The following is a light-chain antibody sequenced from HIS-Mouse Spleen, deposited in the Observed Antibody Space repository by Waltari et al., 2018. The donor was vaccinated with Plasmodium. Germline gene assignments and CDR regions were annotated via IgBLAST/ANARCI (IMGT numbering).Light chain of an antibody. CDR2: GAS. V-gene: IGKV3-15*01. J-gene: IGKJ1*01. CDR3: QQYNNWPRGT. CDR1: QSVSSN. Sequence: EIVMTHSPATMSVSTGERATRSCRASQSVSSNLAWYQQKPGQAPRLLIYGASTRATGIPARFSGSGSGTEFTLTISSMQSEDFAVYYCQQYNNWPRGTFGQGTKVEIK.